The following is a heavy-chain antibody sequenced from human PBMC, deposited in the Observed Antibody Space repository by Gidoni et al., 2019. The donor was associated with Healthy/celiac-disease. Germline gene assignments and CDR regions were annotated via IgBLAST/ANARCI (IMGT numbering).Heavy chain of an antibody. V-gene: IGHV4-59*13. D-gene: IGHD3-9*01. CDR1: GGSISSSY. CDR2: IYYSGST. J-gene: IGHJ6*03. Sequence: QVQLQESGPGLVKPSETLSLTCTVPGGSISSSYWSWIRQPPGKGLEWIGYIYYSGSTNYNPSLKSRFTISVDTSKNQFSLKLSSVTAADTAVYYCARAEGADILTGYYPPDYYYYYMDVWGKGTTVTVSS. CDR3: ARAEGADILTGYYPPDYYYYYMDV.